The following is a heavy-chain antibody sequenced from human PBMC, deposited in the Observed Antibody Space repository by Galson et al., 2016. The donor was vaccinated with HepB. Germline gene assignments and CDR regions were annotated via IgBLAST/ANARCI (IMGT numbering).Heavy chain of an antibody. V-gene: IGHV3-74*01. CDR3: AVSMGGAFDWYDYLDY. CDR2: INSDGSSR. J-gene: IGHJ4*02. Sequence: SLRLSCAASGFTFSRYWMHWVRQVPGKGLVWVSRINSDGSSRNYAGSVKGRFTISRDNAESTLYLQMNSLRVEDTALYYCAVSMGGAFDWYDYLDYWGQETLVAVTS. CDR1: GFTFSRYW. D-gene: IGHD3-9*01.